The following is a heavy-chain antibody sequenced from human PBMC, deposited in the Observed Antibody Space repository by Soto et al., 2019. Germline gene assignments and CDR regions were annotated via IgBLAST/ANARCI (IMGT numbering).Heavy chain of an antibody. Sequence: EVQLVESGGGLVQPGGSLRLSCAGSGFTLSDHYIDWVRQAPGKGLEWVGRSRDKPQGYSTAYAASVKGRFTTSRDESKNSAYLQMNSLKTEDTAVYYCVRATYFSDSNGYTSCLDYWGQGTLVTVSS. CDR1: GFTLSDHY. V-gene: IGHV3-72*01. J-gene: IGHJ4*02. CDR2: SRDKPQGYST. D-gene: IGHD3-22*01. CDR3: VRATYFSDSNGYTSCLDY.